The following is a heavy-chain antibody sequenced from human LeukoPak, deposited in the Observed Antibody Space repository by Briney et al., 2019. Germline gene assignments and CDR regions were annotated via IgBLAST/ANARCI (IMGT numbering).Heavy chain of an antibody. V-gene: IGHV4-59*08. Sequence: SETLSLTCTVSGGSISSYYWSRIRQPPGKGLEWIGYIYYSGSTNYNPSLKSRVTISVDTSKNQFSLKLSSVTAADTAVYYCATMYYYGSGSYYSPPIGFQHWGQGTLVTVSS. D-gene: IGHD3-10*01. CDR1: GGSISSYY. CDR2: IYYSGST. CDR3: ATMYYYGSGSYYSPPIGFQH. J-gene: IGHJ1*01.